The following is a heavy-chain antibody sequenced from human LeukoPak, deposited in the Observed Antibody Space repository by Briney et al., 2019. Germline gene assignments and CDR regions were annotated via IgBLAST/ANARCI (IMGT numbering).Heavy chain of an antibody. J-gene: IGHJ6*02. CDR2: IYYSGST. CDR1: GDSISSGDYY. V-gene: IGHV4-30-4*08. Sequence: SETLSLTCTVSGDSISSGDYYWSWIRQPPGKGLEWIGYIYYSGSTYYNPSLKSRVTISVDTSKNQFSLKLSSVTAADTAVYYCAREPLVVPAAISYYGMDVWGQGTTVTVSS. D-gene: IGHD2-2*01. CDR3: AREPLVVPAAISYYGMDV.